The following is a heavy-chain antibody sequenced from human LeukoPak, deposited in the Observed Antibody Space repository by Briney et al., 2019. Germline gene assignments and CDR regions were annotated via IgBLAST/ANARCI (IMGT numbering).Heavy chain of an antibody. V-gene: IGHV1-69*06. J-gene: IGHJ4*02. CDR1: GGTFSSYA. CDR3: ASPLSGWFGFDY. CDR2: IIPIFGTA. Sequence: SVKVSCKASGGTFSSYAISWVRQAPGQGLEWMGGIIPIFGTANYAQKFQGRVTITADKSTSTAYMELSSLRSEDTAVYYCASPLSGWFGFDYWGQGTLVTVSP. D-gene: IGHD2-15*01.